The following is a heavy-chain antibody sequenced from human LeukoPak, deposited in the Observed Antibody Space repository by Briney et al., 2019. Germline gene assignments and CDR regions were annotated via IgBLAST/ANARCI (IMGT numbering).Heavy chain of an antibody. Sequence: KSGGSLRLSCVASEFTFSTYTMNWVRQAPGKGLEWVSSITGGSSYTYYADSVKGRLTISRDDADKALYLQMDSLRAEDTAVYYCARNYYGSGSYYVEWGQGTLVTVSS. V-gene: IGHV3-21*01. CDR1: EFTFSTYT. J-gene: IGHJ4*02. D-gene: IGHD3-10*01. CDR3: ARNYYGSGSYYVE. CDR2: ITGGSSYT.